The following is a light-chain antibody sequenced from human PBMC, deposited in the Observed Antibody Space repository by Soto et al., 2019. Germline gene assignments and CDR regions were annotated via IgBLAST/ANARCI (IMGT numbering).Light chain of an antibody. CDR3: QKYDNAPWT. V-gene: IGKV1-5*03. Sequence: DIQMTQSPSTLSGSVGDRVTITCRASQTISSWLAWYQQKPGKAPKLLIYKASTLKSGVPSRFSGSGSGTEFTLTISSLQPDDFATYYCQKYDNAPWTFGQGTKVDIK. J-gene: IGKJ1*01. CDR2: KAS. CDR1: QTISSW.